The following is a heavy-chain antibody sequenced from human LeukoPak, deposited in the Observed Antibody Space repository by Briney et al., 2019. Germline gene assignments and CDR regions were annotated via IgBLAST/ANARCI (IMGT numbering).Heavy chain of an antibody. CDR1: GFTFSNYA. CDR3: VKGCGGNCYSFSA. D-gene: IGHD2-15*01. Sequence: GGSLRLSCSASGFTFSNYAIHWVRQAPGKGLEYVSSISSNGGSTYSADSVKGRFTISRDNSKNTLYLQMSSLRAEDTAVYYCVKGCGGNCYSFSAWGQGTLVTVSS. J-gene: IGHJ5*02. CDR2: ISSNGGST. V-gene: IGHV3-64D*09.